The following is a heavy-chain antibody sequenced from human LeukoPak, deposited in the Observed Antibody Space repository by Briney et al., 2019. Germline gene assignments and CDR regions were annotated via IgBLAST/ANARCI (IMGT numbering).Heavy chain of an antibody. Sequence: SETLSLTCTVSGGSISSYYWSWIRQPAGKGLEWIRRIYTSGSTNYNPSLKSRVTMSVDTSKNQFSLKLSSVTAADTAVYYCARADVDSVIGAFDIWGQGTMVTVSS. CDR1: GGSISSYY. J-gene: IGHJ3*02. CDR2: IYTSGST. CDR3: ARADVDSVIGAFDI. D-gene: IGHD2-21*01. V-gene: IGHV4-4*07.